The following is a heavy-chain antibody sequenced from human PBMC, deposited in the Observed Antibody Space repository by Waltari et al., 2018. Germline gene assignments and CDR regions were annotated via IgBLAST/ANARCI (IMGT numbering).Heavy chain of an antibody. Sequence: EVQLLESGGGLVQPGGSLRLSCAASGFSFSDYGMNWVRQAPGKGLEWLSFISSSGPTIHYADSVKGRFTVSRDNTKNSLSLQMNSLRAEDTAVYYCARVWGVTTSDFWGQGTLVTVSS. CDR1: GFSFSDYG. CDR2: ISSSGPTI. D-gene: IGHD4-17*01. J-gene: IGHJ4*02. V-gene: IGHV3-48*03. CDR3: ARVWGVTTSDF.